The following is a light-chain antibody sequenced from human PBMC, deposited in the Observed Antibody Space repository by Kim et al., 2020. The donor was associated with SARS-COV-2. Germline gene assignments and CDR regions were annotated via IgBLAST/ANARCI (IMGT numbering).Light chain of an antibody. Sequence: GQSITNSCTRTTSEFGGYNYVSWYQPHPGQAPKLMIDDASKPPSGVSNRFSGAKSGNTASLTISGLQAEDEADYYCSSYTSSSTLVFGGGTQLTVL. V-gene: IGLV2-14*04. CDR1: TSEFGGYNY. J-gene: IGLJ3*02. CDR2: DAS. CDR3: SSYTSSSTLV.